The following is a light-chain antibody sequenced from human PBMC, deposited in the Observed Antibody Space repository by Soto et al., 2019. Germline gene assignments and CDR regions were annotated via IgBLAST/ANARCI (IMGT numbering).Light chain of an antibody. J-gene: IGKJ4*01. CDR1: QSISSY. Sequence: DIQMTQSPSSLSASVGDRVTITCRASQSISSYLNWYQQKPGKAPKLLIYAASTLQSGVPSGFSGSGSGTDFTLTISSLQPEDFATYYCQQVNGYPRDITFGGGTRVEIK. CDR3: QQVNGYPRDIT. V-gene: IGKV1-39*01. CDR2: AAS.